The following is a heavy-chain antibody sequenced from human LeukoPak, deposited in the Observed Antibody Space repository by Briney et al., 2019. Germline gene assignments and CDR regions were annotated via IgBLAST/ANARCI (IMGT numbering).Heavy chain of an antibody. CDR1: GYTFTGYY. Sequence: ASVKVSCKASGYTFTGYYMHWVRQAPGQGLEWMGWINPNSGGTNYAQKFQGRVTMTRDTSISTAYMELSRLRSDDTAVYYCARRDYGDYGEGIIDYRGQGTLVTVSS. CDR3: ARRDYGDYGEGIIDY. D-gene: IGHD4-17*01. J-gene: IGHJ4*02. V-gene: IGHV1-2*02. CDR2: INPNSGGT.